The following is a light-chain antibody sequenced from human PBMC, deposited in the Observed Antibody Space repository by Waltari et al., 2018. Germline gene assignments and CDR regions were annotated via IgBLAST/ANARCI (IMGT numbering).Light chain of an antibody. CDR2: KGS. V-gene: IGLV3-27*01. CDR3: YSTADNNWV. Sequence: SYELTQPSSVSVSPGQTATITCSGEVWAKKSGRWLQQKPGQAPVVVIYKGSERPSGIPERFSGSDSGATVTLTITGAQFEDEADYYCYSTADNNWVFGGGTKLTVL. J-gene: IGLJ3*02. CDR1: VWAKKS.